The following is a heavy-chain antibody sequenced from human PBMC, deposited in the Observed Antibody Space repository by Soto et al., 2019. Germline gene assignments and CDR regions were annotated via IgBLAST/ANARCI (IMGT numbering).Heavy chain of an antibody. CDR2: IIPILDIP. J-gene: IGHJ6*02. Sequence: QVQLVQSGAEVKKPGSSVKVSCKASGGTFSRYTFTWVRQAPGQGLEWMGRIIPILDIPNYAQNFQGRVPITADKSACTAYRELSSLTSDDTAVYYCASHFTGVLVLGTSPPGGDNYGWDVWGQGTTVTVSS. CDR3: ASHFTGVLVLGTSPPGGDNYGWDV. CDR1: GGTFSRYT. D-gene: IGHD2-8*02. V-gene: IGHV1-69*02.